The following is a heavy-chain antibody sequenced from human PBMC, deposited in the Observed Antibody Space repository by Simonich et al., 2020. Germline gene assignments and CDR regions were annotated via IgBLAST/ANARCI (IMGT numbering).Heavy chain of an antibody. CDR2: IRSKANSYAT. Sequence: EVQLVESGGGLVQPGGSLKLSCAASGFSFSGSAMHWVRQASGKGLEWVSRIRSKANSYATAYAASVKGRFTISRADSKNTAYLQMNSLKTEDTAVYYCTRFDYYGSGSYYFDDWGQGTLVTVSS. D-gene: IGHD3-10*01. CDR1: GFSFSGSA. CDR3: TRFDYYGSGSYYFDD. V-gene: IGHV3-73*02. J-gene: IGHJ4*02.